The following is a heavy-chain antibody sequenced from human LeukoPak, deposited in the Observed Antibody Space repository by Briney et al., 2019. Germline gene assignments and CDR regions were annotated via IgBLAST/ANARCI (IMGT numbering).Heavy chain of an antibody. V-gene: IGHV4-59*01. D-gene: IGHD4-23*01. J-gene: IGHJ5*02. CDR3: ARDGGNEWFDP. CDR2: IYYSGST. Sequence: SETLSLTCTVSGGSISSYYWSWIRRPPGKGLEWIGYIYYSGSTNYNPSLKSRVTISVDTSKNQFSLKLSSVTAADTAVYYCARDGGNEWFDPWGQGTLVTVSS. CDR1: GGSISSYY.